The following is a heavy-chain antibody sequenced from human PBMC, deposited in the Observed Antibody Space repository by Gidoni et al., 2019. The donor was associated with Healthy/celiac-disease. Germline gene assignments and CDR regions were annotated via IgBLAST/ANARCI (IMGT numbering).Heavy chain of an antibody. D-gene: IGHD3-16*02. CDR1: GGSFSGYY. CDR3: ARGWDYVWGSYRREFYFDY. J-gene: IGHJ4*02. CDR2: SNHSGST. V-gene: IGHV4-34*01. Sequence: QVQLQQRCAGLLKPSATLPLTSAAYGGSFSGYYWSWIRQPPGKGLEWIGESNHSGSTNYNPSLKSRVTISVDTSKNQFSLKLSSVTAADTAVYYCARGWDYVWGSYRREFYFDYWGQGTLVTVSS.